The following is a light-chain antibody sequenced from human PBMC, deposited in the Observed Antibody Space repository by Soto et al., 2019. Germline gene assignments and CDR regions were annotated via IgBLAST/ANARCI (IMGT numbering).Light chain of an antibody. CDR3: QQLKTYPVT. CDR1: QNINEY. Sequence: IQMTQSPSTLSSSVGDRVPITGRASQNINEYVAWYQQKPGKAPKLLLYMASSLESEVPSRVSGSGSGTEFTLSITSLQPEDVATDDGQQLKTYPVTVGGGTKVDIK. CDR2: MAS. J-gene: IGKJ4*01. V-gene: IGKV1-5*03.